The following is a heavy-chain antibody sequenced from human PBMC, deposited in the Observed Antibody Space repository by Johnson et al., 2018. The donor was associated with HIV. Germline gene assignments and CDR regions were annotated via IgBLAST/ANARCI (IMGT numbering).Heavy chain of an antibody. CDR1: GFTFEDYG. CDR3: AKGVDYYDSSPADAFDI. Sequence: VQLVESGGGVVRPGGSLRLSCAVSGFTFEDYGISWVRQAPGKGLEWVSDINWNGGSTDYADSVKGRFTISRDNSKNTLYLQMNSLRAEDTAVYYCAKGVDYYDSSPADAFDIWGQGTMVTVSS. D-gene: IGHD3-22*01. J-gene: IGHJ3*02. V-gene: IGHV3-20*04. CDR2: INWNGGST.